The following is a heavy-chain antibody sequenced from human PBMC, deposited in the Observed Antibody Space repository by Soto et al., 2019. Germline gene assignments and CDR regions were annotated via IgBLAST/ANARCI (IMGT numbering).Heavy chain of an antibody. Sequence: EVQLVESGGGLVQPGESLRLSCEASGFTFSNHWMHWVRQAPGKGPVWVARIKTDGSTTNYADYVKGRFTVSRDNAKNTLFLQMNSLRGEDTAVYYCARNWNGVDYWGQGNLVTVSS. J-gene: IGHJ4*02. V-gene: IGHV3-74*01. D-gene: IGHD1-1*01. CDR3: ARNWNGVDY. CDR1: GFTFSNHW. CDR2: IKTDGSTT.